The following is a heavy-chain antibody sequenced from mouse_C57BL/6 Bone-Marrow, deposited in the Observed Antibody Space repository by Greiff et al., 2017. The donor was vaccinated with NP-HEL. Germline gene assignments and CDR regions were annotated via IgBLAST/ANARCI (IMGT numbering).Heavy chain of an antibody. Sequence: VQRVESGPGLVAPSQSLSITCTVSGFSLTSYAISWVRQPPGKGLAWLGVIWTGGGTNYNSALKSRLSISKDNSKSQVFLKMNSLQTDDTARYYCARTGTTPLGYFDYWGQGTTLTVSS. CDR2: IWTGGGT. D-gene: IGHD1-1*01. CDR1: GFSLTSYA. V-gene: IGHV2-9-1*01. J-gene: IGHJ2*01. CDR3: ARTGTTPLGYFDY.